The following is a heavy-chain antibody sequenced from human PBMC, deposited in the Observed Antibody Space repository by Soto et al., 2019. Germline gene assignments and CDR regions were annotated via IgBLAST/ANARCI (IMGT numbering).Heavy chain of an antibody. D-gene: IGHD6-19*01. CDR3: AKVGIAVAPSL. Sequence: GSVRLSCAASGFTFSSYSMIWVLQAPGKGLEWVSAISGSGGSTYYADSVKGRFTISRDNSKNTLYLQMNSLRAEDTAVYYCAKVGIAVAPSLWGQGTMVTVSS. CDR2: ISGSGGST. V-gene: IGHV3-23*01. J-gene: IGHJ4*02. CDR1: GFTFSSYS.